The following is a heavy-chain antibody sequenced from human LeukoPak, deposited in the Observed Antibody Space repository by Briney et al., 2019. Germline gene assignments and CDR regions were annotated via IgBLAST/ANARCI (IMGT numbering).Heavy chain of an antibody. CDR2: IWQIGTTR. V-gene: IGHV3-48*02. Sequence: GGSLRLSCAASGWTFTSYSMSWVRQVPGKGLEWLSHIWQIGTTRYYADSVKGRFTISRDNARNSLFLQMNSLRDEDTAVYYCFIDQDWAFDYWGQGTLVTVSS. D-gene: IGHD3-9*01. CDR3: FIDQDWAFDY. CDR1: GWTFTSYS. J-gene: IGHJ4*02.